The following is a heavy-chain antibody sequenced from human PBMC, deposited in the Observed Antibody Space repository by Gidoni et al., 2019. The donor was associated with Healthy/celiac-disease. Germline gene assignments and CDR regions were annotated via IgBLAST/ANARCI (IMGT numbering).Heavy chain of an antibody. CDR1: GFTFSSYS. CDR3: ARDRSEMATIRDVRPCS. V-gene: IGHV3-30*04. J-gene: IGHJ5*02. D-gene: IGHD5-12*01. Sequence: VQLVESGGGVVQPGRSLRLSCAASGFTFSSYSMHWVRQAPGKGLERVAVISDDGRNKYYADSVKGRFNISRDNSKNTLYRKMNSLRAEDTAVYYCARDRSEMATIRDVRPCSWGQGTLVTVSS. CDR2: ISDDGRNK.